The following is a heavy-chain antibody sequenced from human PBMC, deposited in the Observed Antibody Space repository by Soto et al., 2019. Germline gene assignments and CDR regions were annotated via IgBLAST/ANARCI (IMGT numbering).Heavy chain of an antibody. CDR2: ISGSGGST. CDR1: GFTFSSYA. Sequence: GGSLRLSCAASGFTFSSYAMSWVRQAPGKGLEWVSAISGSGGSTYYADSVKGRFTISRDNSKNTLYLQMNSLRAEDTAVYYCAQGGAGGLGVVTWAFEYWGQGTLVTVSS. D-gene: IGHD3-3*01. CDR3: AQGGAGGLGVVTWAFEY. V-gene: IGHV3-23*01. J-gene: IGHJ4*02.